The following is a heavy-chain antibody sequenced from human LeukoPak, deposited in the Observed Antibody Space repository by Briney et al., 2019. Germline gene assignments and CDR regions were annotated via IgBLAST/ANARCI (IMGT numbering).Heavy chain of an antibody. CDR3: ARELSAVGRWGAFDM. CDR1: GYTFTDYF. V-gene: IGHV1-2*02. D-gene: IGHD6-13*01. CDR2: INPNSGAT. Sequence: ASVTVSCKASGYTFTDYFIHWIRQAPGQGLEWMGWINPNSGATNYAHKFQGRATMTRDTSINTGNMELTGLRFDDTAVYYCARELSAVGRWGAFDMWGQGTMVTVSS. J-gene: IGHJ3*02.